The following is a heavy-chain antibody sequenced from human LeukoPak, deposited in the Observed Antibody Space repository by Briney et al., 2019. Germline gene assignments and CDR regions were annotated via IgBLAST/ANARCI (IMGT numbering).Heavy chain of an antibody. V-gene: IGHV4-61*02. Sequence: SQTLSLTCTVSGGSISSGSYYWSWIRQPAGKGLEWIGRIYTSGSTNYNPSLKSRVTTSVDTSKDQFSLKLSSVTAADTAVYYCARQPRRYCSSTSCRYYYYMDVWGKGTTVTISS. CDR3: ARQPRRYCSSTSCRYYYYMDV. J-gene: IGHJ6*03. CDR1: GGSISSGSYY. CDR2: IYTSGST. D-gene: IGHD2-2*01.